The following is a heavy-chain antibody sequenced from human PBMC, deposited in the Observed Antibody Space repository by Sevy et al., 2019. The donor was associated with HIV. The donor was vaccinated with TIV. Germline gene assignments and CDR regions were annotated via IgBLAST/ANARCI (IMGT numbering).Heavy chain of an antibody. CDR1: GFTFSSYG. CDR3: AKDQKTYYDFWSGYYFHY. J-gene: IGHJ4*02. D-gene: IGHD3-3*01. Sequence: GGSLRLSCAASGFTFSSYGMHWVRQAPGKGLEWVAVISYDGSNKYYADSVKGRFTISRDNSKNTLYLQMNSLRAEDTAVSYCAKDQKTYYDFWSGYYFHYWGQGSLVTVSS. CDR2: ISYDGSNK. V-gene: IGHV3-30*18.